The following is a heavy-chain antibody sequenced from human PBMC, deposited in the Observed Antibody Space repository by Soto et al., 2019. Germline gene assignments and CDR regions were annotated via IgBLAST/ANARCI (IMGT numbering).Heavy chain of an antibody. V-gene: IGHV3-33*01. J-gene: IGHJ6*02. CDR1: GFTFSSYG. CDR2: IWYDGSNK. Sequence: QVQLVESGGGVVQPGGSLRLSCAASGFTFSSYGMHWVRQAPGKGLEWVAVIWYDGSNKYYADSVKGRFTISRDNSKNTLYLQMNSLRAEDTAVYYCARGGDYYYGMDVWRQGTTVTVSS. CDR3: ARGGDYYYGMDV.